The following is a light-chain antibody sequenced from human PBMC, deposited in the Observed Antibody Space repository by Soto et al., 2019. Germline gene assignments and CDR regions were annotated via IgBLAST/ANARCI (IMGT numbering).Light chain of an antibody. CDR2: WAS. J-gene: IGKJ1*01. V-gene: IGKV4-1*01. Sequence: IVMTQSPDSLAVSLGERATINCKSSQSVLYNSNSKNYFAWYQQKPGQPPKLLIYWASTRESGVPDRFNGSGSGTDFTLTISGLQAEDVAVYYCQQYYSTPQTFGQGTKVDIK. CDR3: QQYYSTPQT. CDR1: QSVLYNSNSKNY.